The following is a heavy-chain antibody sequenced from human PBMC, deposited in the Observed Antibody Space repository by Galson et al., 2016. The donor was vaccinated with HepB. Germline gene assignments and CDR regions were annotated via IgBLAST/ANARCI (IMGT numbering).Heavy chain of an antibody. CDR1: RFTFSRNA. D-gene: IGHD4-17*01. V-gene: IGHV3-30-3*01. CDR2: ISYDGRDK. CDR3: ARDPYGDNDAFDI. J-gene: IGHJ3*02. Sequence: SLRLSGAASRFTFSRNAMHWVRQAPGKGLDWVAAISYDGRDKYYADSVKGRFTISRDNSRNMVYLEMNSLRPEDTAVYYCARDPYGDNDAFDIWGQGTMVSVSS.